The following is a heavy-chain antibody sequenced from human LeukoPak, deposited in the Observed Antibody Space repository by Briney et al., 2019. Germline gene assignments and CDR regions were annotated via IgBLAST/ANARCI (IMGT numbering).Heavy chain of an antibody. D-gene: IGHD2-15*01. J-gene: IGHJ5*02. CDR3: AREAGVYCSGGSCYSSWFDP. CDR1: GGSISSYY. V-gene: IGHV4-59*01. CDR2: IYYSGST. Sequence: SETLSLTCTVSGGSISSYYWSWIRQLPGKGLEWIGYIYYSGSTNYNPSLKSRVTISVDTSKNQFSLKLSSVTAADTAVYYCAREAGVYCSGGSCYSSWFDPWGQGTLVTVSS.